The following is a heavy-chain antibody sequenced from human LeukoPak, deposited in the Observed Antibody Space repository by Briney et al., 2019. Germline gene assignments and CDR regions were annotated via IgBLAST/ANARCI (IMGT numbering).Heavy chain of an antibody. J-gene: IGHJ4*02. CDR1: GVPFSTYG. CDR3: TKAPGGLFYY. V-gene: IGHV3-23*01. Sequence: GGSLRLSCAASGVPFSTYGMSWVRQAPGKGLEWVSAITGSGGSTHYAASVRGRFTISRDNSKNTLYLQMNSLRADDTAVYYCTKAPGGLFYYWGQGTLVTVSS. CDR2: ITGSGGST. D-gene: IGHD3-10*01.